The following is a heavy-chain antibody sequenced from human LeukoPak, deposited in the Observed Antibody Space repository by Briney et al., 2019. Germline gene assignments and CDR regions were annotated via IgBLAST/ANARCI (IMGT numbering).Heavy chain of an antibody. CDR1: GGPISSSTYY. V-gene: IGHV4-39*01. Sequence: SETLSLTCTVSGGPISSSTYYWGWIRQPPGMGLEWIGSMYYSGSTYHNPSLKSRVTMSVDTSKNQCSLKLSSVTAADTAVYYCASHPSSGRLITSDYWGQGTLVTVSS. CDR3: ASHPSSGRLITSDY. CDR2: MYYSGST. J-gene: IGHJ4*02. D-gene: IGHD6-19*01.